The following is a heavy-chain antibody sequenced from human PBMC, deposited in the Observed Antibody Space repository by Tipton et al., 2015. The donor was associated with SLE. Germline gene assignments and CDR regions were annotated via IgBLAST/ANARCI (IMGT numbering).Heavy chain of an antibody. CDR3: ARGWQHLTSPYDY. Sequence: TLSLTCTVSGGSISGYYWSWIRQPPGKGLEWIGYIHYSGSTNYNPSLKSRVTISVDTSNNQFSLKLSSVTAADTAVYFCARGWQHLTSPYDYWGQGTLVTVSS. CDR2: IHYSGST. J-gene: IGHJ4*02. D-gene: IGHD6-13*01. V-gene: IGHV4-59*01. CDR1: GGSISGYY.